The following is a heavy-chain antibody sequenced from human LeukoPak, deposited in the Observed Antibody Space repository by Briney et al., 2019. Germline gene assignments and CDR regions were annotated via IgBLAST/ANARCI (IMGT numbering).Heavy chain of an antibody. J-gene: IGHJ5*02. Sequence: GGSLRLSCAASGFTFDDYAMHWVRQAPGKGLEWVSGISWNSGSIGYADSVKGRFTISRDNAKNSLYLQMNSLRAEDTAVYYCAREIAVAGTPNWFDPWGQGTLVTVSS. V-gene: IGHV3-9*01. CDR3: AREIAVAGTPNWFDP. CDR2: ISWNSGSI. D-gene: IGHD6-19*01. CDR1: GFTFDDYA.